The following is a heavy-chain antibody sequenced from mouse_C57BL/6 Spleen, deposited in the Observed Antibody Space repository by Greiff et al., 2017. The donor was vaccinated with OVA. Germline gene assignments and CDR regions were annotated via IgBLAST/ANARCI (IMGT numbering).Heavy chain of an antibody. CDR1: GYTFTSYW. Sequence: QVQLQQPGAELVRPGSSVKLSCKASGYTFTSYWMHWVKQRPIQGLEWIGNIDPSDSETHYNQKFKDKATLTVDKSSSTAYMQLSSLTSEDSAVYYCARGSDYEYWYFDVWGTGTTVTVSS. D-gene: IGHD2-13*01. V-gene: IGHV1-52*01. CDR3: ARGSDYEYWYFDV. CDR2: IDPSDSET. J-gene: IGHJ1*03.